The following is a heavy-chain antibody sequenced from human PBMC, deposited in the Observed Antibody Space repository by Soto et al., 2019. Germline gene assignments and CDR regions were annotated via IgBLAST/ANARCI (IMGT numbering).Heavy chain of an antibody. CDR3: ARGGVVVPAAISTYYYYMDV. CDR2: INPNSGGT. D-gene: IGHD2-2*02. Sequence: ASVKVSCNASGYTFTGYYMHWVRQAPGQGLEWMGWINPNSGGTNYAQKFQGWVTMTRDTSISTAYMELSRLRSDDTAVYYCARGGVVVPAAISTYYYYMDVWGKGTTVTVSS. V-gene: IGHV1-2*04. CDR1: GYTFTGYY. J-gene: IGHJ6*03.